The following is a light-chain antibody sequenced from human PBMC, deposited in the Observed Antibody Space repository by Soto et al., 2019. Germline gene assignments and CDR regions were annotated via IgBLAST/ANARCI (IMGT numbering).Light chain of an antibody. V-gene: IGLV2-14*01. J-gene: IGLJ1*01. CDR1: SSDVGGYNY. CDR3: SSYTSSSREV. Sequence: QSVLTQPASGSGSPGQSITISCTGTSSDVGGYNYVSWYQQHPGKAPKLMIYDVSNRPSGVSNRFSGSKSGNTASLTISGLQAEDEADYYCSSYTSSSREVFGTGTKVTVL. CDR2: DVS.